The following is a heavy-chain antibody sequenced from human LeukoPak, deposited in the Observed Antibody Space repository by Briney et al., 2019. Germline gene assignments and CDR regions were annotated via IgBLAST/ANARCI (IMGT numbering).Heavy chain of an antibody. D-gene: IGHD3-10*01. CDR1: GVTFSDYP. CDR3: AGGYGSGVMSPYALDV. J-gene: IGHJ6*04. CDR2: IVPRFAAA. V-gene: IGHV1-69*06. Sequence: SVKVSCKASGVTFSDYPISWVRQAPGQGPEWMGGIVPRFAAADYAQQFQGRVTITADMYPTTAYMELSSLTSDDTAIYSCAGGYGSGVMSPYALDVWGTGTTVVVSS.